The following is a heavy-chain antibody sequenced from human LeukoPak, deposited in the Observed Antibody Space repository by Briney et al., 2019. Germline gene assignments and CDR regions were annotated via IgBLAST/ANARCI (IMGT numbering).Heavy chain of an antibody. Sequence: PSETLSLTCTVSGGSISSYYWSWIRQPPGKGLGWIGYIYYSGSTNYNPSLKSRVTISVDTSKNQFSLKLSSVTAADTAVYYCARATALGVDAFDIWGQGTMVTVSS. J-gene: IGHJ3*02. V-gene: IGHV4-59*01. CDR2: IYYSGST. CDR1: GGSISSYY. D-gene: IGHD3-10*01. CDR3: ARATALGVDAFDI.